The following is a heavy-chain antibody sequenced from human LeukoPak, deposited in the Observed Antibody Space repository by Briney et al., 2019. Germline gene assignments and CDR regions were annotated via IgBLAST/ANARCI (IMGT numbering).Heavy chain of an antibody. CDR2: IIPIFGTA. CDR3: AAQLYSDYEVDY. CDR1: GGTFSSYA. V-gene: IGHV1-69*05. J-gene: IGHJ4*02. Sequence: SVKVSCKASGGTFSSYAISWVRQAPGQGLEWMGGIIPIFGTANYAQKFQGRVTITTDESTSTAYMELSSLRSEDTAVYYCAAQLYSDYEVDYWGQGTLVTVSS. D-gene: IGHD4-11*01.